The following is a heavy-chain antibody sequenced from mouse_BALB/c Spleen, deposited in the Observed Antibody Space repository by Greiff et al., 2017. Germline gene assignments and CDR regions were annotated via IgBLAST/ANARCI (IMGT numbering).Heavy chain of an antibody. CDR2: IDPANGNT. D-gene: IGHD1-1*01. CDR3: ARNYGSSFDY. Sequence: EVQLQESGAELVKPGASVKLSCTASGFNIKDTYMHWVKQRPEQGLEWIGRIDPANGNTKYDPKFQGKATITADTSSNTAYLQLSSLTSEDTAVYYCARNYGSSFDYWGQGTTLTVSS. CDR1: GFNIKDTY. J-gene: IGHJ2*01. V-gene: IGHV14-3*02.